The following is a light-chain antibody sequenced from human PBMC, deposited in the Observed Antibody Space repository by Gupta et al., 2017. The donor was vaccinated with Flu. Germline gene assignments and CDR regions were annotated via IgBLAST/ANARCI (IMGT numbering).Light chain of an antibody. CDR1: NSAVGGYNY. CDR3: RASISSVNVV. CDR2: EVS. Sequence: QSALTQPASVSGSPGPSITISCTGTNSAVGGYNYVSWYQQHPGKAHNLMVYEVSNRTAGVASRFSGSKSGNTASLTISGLQEEDAADYYCRASISSVNVVFGGGTKLTVL. V-gene: IGLV2-14*01. J-gene: IGLJ2*01.